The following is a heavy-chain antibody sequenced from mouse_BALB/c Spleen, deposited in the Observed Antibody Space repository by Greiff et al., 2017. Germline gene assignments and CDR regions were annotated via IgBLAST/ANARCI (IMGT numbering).Heavy chain of an antibody. J-gene: IGHJ4*01. CDR1: GFTFNTYA. D-gene: IGHD2-14*01. V-gene: IGHV10-1*02. CDR3: VRHRIYYPMDY. CDR2: IRSKSNNYAT. Sequence: EVQLVESGGGLVQPKGSLKLSCAASGFTFNTYAMNWVRQAPGKGLEWVARIRSKSNNYATYYADSVKDRFTISRDDSQSMLYLQMNNLKTEDTAMYYCVRHRIYYPMDYWGQGTSVTVSS.